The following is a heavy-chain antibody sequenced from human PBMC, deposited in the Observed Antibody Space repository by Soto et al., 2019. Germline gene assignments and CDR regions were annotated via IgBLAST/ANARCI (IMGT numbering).Heavy chain of an antibody. Sequence: EVQLVESGGGLVQPGGSLKLSCAASGFAFSNYMMIWVRQSPGKGLEWISHISSGSDTIYYGESVKGRFTVSRDNAQKLLYLQMDSLRHEDTAVYYCARVSVSRVGAQSYDSWGQGTLVTVSS. CDR2: ISSGSDTI. CDR1: GFAFSNYM. V-gene: IGHV3-48*02. CDR3: ARVSVSRVGAQSYDS. J-gene: IGHJ4*02. D-gene: IGHD1-26*01.